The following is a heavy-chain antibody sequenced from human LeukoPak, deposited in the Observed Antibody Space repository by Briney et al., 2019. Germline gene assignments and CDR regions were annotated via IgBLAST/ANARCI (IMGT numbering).Heavy chain of an antibody. CDR1: GFTFSSYG. Sequence: GGSLRLSCAASGFTFSSYGMHWVRQAPGKGPEWLANIKEDGTQKYYVDSVRGRFTISRDNAENSLYLQMNSLRDEDTAVYYCAKTGERDYWGRGTLVTASS. V-gene: IGHV3-7*01. CDR3: AKTGERDY. D-gene: IGHD7-27*01. J-gene: IGHJ4*02. CDR2: IKEDGTQK.